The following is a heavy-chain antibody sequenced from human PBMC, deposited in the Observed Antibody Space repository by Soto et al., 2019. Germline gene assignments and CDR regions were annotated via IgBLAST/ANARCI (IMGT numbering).Heavy chain of an antibody. V-gene: IGHV3-23*01. CDR1: GFTFSSYA. CDR2: ISGSGGST. CDR3: AKWVLSTSGGYYFDY. J-gene: IGHJ4*02. Sequence: EVQLLESGGGLVQPGGSLRLSCAASGFTFSSYAMSWVRQAPGKGREWVSAISGSGGSTYYADSVKGRFTISRDNSKNTLYLQMNSLRAEDTAVYYCAKWVLSTSGGYYFDYWGQGTLVTVSS. D-gene: IGHD3-10*01.